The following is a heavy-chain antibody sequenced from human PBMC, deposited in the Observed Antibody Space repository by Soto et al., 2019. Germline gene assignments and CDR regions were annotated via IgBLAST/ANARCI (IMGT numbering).Heavy chain of an antibody. CDR2: IYHSGST. D-gene: IGHD2-21*01. V-gene: IGHV4-4*02. J-gene: IGHJ4*02. CDR1: GGSISSSNW. CDR3: ARSPNGPPVVGDDY. Sequence: PSETLSLTCAVSGGSISSSNWWSWVRQPPGKGLEWIGEIYHSGSTNYNPSLKSRVTISVDKSKNQFSLKLSSVTAADTAVYYCARSPNGPPVVGDDYWGQGTLVTVSS.